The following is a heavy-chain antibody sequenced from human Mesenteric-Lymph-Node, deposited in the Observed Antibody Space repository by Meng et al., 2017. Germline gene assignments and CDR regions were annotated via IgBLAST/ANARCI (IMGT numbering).Heavy chain of an antibody. V-gene: IGHV4-4*02. CDR3: ARVAAAGNEWFDP. CDR1: CGSISSINW. Sequence: QGQLEDAGPGLVKPSGTLSLTCAVSCGSISSINWWTWVRQPPGKGLEWIGEIYHSESTNYNPSLKSRVTISVDKSKNQFSLKLSSVTAADTAVYYCARVAAAGNEWFDPWGQGTLVTVSS. J-gene: IGHJ5*02. D-gene: IGHD6-13*01. CDR2: IYHSEST.